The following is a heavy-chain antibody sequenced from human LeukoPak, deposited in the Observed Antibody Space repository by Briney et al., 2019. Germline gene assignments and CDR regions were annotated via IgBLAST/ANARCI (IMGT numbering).Heavy chain of an antibody. J-gene: IGHJ3*02. D-gene: IGHD3-22*01. Sequence: SVKVSCKASGGTFRSYAISWVRQAPGQGLEWMGRIIPIFGTANYAQKFQGRVTITTDESTSTAYMELGSLRSEDTAVYYCARDFGISSGFPFDIWGQGTMVTVSS. CDR1: GGTFRSYA. V-gene: IGHV1-69*05. CDR2: IIPIFGTA. CDR3: ARDFGISSGFPFDI.